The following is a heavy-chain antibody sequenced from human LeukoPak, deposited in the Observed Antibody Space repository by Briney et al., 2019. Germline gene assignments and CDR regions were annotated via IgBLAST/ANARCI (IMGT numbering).Heavy chain of an antibody. V-gene: IGHV4-34*01. CDR1: GGSFSGYY. Sequence: SETLSLTCAVYGGSFSGYYWSWIRQPPGKGLEWIVEINHSGSTNYNPSLKSRVTISVDTSKNQFSLKLSSVTAADTAVYYCARGFRDATVTTFGYYYYGMDVWGQGTTVTVSS. J-gene: IGHJ6*02. CDR3: ARGFRDATVTTFGYYYYGMDV. CDR2: INHSGST. D-gene: IGHD4-17*01.